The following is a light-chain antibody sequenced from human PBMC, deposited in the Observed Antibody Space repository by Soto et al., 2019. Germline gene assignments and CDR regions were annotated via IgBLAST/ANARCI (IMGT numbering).Light chain of an antibody. CDR2: DFT. Sequence: QSALTQPRSVSGSSGQSVTISCAGTSSDVDVGDYNYVSWFQQRPGKAPTLIIFDFTKRPSGVPDRFSGSTSGTTASLTISGLQTGDEADYYCGMWDSSLRLVVFGGGTKLTVL. V-gene: IGLV2-11*01. J-gene: IGLJ2*01. CDR3: GMWDSSLRLVV. CDR1: SSDVDVGDYNY.